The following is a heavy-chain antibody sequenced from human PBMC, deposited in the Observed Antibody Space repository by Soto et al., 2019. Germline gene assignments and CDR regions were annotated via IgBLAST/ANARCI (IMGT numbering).Heavy chain of an antibody. J-gene: IGHJ4*02. CDR3: AHKATAKLTARVFDY. Sequence: QITLKESGPPLVKPTQTLTLTCTFSGFSLSTSGVGVGWIRQPPGKALAWLAVIYWDDDNRYSPSLRSRLTFTKDTSKNQVVLTMTNMDPEDTATYYCAHKATAKLTARVFDYWGQGLLVTVSS. D-gene: IGHD2-21*02. CDR1: GFSLSTSGVG. V-gene: IGHV2-5*02. CDR2: IYWDDDN.